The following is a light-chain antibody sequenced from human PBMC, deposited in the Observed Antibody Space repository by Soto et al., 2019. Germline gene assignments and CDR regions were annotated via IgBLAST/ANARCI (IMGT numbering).Light chain of an antibody. Sequence: EIVMTQSPATLSVSPGERATLSCRASQSVRTNLAWYQQKPGQAPRLLIYGASTRVTGIPARFSGSGSGTEFTLTISSLQSEDFAVYHCQQYNNWPPGTFGGGTKVEIK. V-gene: IGKV3-15*01. CDR2: GAS. CDR1: QSVRTN. CDR3: QQYNNWPPGT. J-gene: IGKJ4*01.